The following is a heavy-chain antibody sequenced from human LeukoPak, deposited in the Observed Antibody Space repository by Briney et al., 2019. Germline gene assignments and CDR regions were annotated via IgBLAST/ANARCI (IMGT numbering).Heavy chain of an antibody. CDR1: GYTFTDFG. Sequence: GSVKVSCKASGYTFTDFGISWVRQAPGQGLEWMGWISAYNGNTNYVQKFQGRVTMTTDTSTSTAYMELRSLRSDDTAVYYCAGGDDSSGLIDLHYWGQGTLVTVSS. D-gene: IGHD3-22*01. J-gene: IGHJ4*02. CDR3: AGGDDSSGLIDLHY. V-gene: IGHV1-18*01. CDR2: ISAYNGNT.